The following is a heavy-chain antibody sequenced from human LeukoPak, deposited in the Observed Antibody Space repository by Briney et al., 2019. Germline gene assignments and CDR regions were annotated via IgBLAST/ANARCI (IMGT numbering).Heavy chain of an antibody. D-gene: IGHD3-16*02. V-gene: IGHV1-46*01. J-gene: IGHJ4*02. CDR3: ATSGVIPFAGLIVPSLDY. CDR2: INPSGGST. Sequence: ASVKVSCKASGYIFTTYYLHWVRQAPGQGLEWMGIINPSGGSTTYAQKFQGRVTMTRDTSTNTVYMALSSLKSEDTAVYYCATSGVIPFAGLIVPSLDYWGQGTLVTVSS. CDR1: GYIFTTYY.